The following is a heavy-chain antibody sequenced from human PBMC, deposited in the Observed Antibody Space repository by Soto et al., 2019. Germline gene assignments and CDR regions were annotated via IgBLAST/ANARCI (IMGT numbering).Heavy chain of an antibody. J-gene: IGHJ5*02. V-gene: IGHV4-30-2*01. D-gene: IGHD6-19*01. CDR3: ARESADSSGWGEWFDP. CDR1: GGSISSGGYS. Sequence: PSETLSLTCAVSGGSISSGGYSWSWIRQPPGKGLGWIGYIYHSGSTYYNPSLKSRVTISVDRSKNQFSLKLSSVTAADTAVYYCARESADSSGWGEWFDPWGQGTLVTVSS. CDR2: IYHSGST.